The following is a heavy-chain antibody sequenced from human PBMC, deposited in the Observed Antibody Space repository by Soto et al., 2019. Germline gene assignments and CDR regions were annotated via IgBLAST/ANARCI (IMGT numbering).Heavy chain of an antibody. D-gene: IGHD4-17*01. CDR1: GGSISSSNW. V-gene: IGHV4-4*02. J-gene: IGHJ1*01. Sequence: QVQLQESGPGLVKPSGTLSLTCAVSGGSISSSNWWSWVRQPPGKGLEWIGEIYHSGSTNYNPSLKIRVTISVDKSKNQFSLKLSSVTAADTAVYYCARRHDYGDYRGCFQHWGQGTLVTVSS. CDR3: ARRHDYGDYRGCFQH. CDR2: IYHSGST.